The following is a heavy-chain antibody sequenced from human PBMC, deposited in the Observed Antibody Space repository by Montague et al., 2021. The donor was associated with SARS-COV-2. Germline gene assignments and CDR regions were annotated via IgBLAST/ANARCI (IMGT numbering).Heavy chain of an antibody. Sequence: SLRLSCAASGFTFSSYDMHWVRQATGKGLEWVSAIGTAGDTYYPXSVKGRFTISRENAKNSLYLQMNSLRAGDTAVYYCARDPGTVTSSWYFDLGGRGTLVTVSS. CDR3: ARDPGTVTSSWYFDL. CDR2: IGTAGDT. D-gene: IGHD4-17*01. J-gene: IGHJ2*01. V-gene: IGHV3-13*01. CDR1: GFTFSSYD.